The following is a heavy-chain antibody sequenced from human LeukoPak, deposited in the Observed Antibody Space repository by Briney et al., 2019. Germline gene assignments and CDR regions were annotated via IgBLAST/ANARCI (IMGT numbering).Heavy chain of an antibody. CDR1: GFTFSSYA. CDR3: AKGDSSGYYTAAFDY. V-gene: IGHV3-23*01. Sequence: GGSLRLSCAASGFTFSSYAMSWVRQAPGKGVEWFSAISGSGGSTYYADSVKGRFTISRDNSKVTLYLQMNSLRAEDTAVYYCAKGDSSGYYTAAFDYWGQGTLVTVSS. J-gene: IGHJ4*02. D-gene: IGHD3-22*01. CDR2: ISGSGGST.